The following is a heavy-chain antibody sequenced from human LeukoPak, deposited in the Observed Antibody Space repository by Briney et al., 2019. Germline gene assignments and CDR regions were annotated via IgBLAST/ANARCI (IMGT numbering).Heavy chain of an antibody. CDR1: GGSISSGCDS. Sequence: PSEILSLTCSVTGGSISSGCDSWSWIRQPPGKGLELIGYIYHSGSTYYNPSLKSRVTISVDRSKNQFSLKLSSVTAADTAVYYCARWFDYYYGMDVWGQGTTVTVSS. V-gene: IGHV4-30-2*01. D-gene: IGHD3-10*01. J-gene: IGHJ6*02. CDR3: ARWFDYYYGMDV. CDR2: IYHSGST.